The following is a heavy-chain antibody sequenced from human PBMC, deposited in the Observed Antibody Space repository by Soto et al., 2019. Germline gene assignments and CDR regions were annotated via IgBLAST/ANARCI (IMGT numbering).Heavy chain of an antibody. CDR2: ISDDGDKK. V-gene: IGHV3-30-3*01. CDR3: ARDRYSSSTLFDY. CDR1: GFTLTNYA. D-gene: IGHD6-6*01. Sequence: QVQLVESGGGVVQPGRSLRLSCAASGFTLTNYAMHWVRQAPGKGLEWLAVISDDGDKKYYADSVKGRFTISRDNSNKTLYLQMNSLGPEDTAVYYCARDRYSSSTLFDYWGQGTLVTVSS. J-gene: IGHJ4*02.